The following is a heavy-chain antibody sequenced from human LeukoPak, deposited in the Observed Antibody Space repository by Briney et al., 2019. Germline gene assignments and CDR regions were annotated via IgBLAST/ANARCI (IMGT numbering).Heavy chain of an antibody. CDR2: ISAYNGNT. D-gene: IGHD3-10*01. V-gene: IGHV1-18*01. CDR3: ARDLRRWGYGSGTHGDY. J-gene: IGHJ4*02. Sequence: ASVKVSCKASGYTFTSNGISWVRQAPGQGLEWMGWISAYNGNTNYAQKLQGGVTMTTDTSTSTAYMELRSLRSDDTAVYYCARDLRRWGYGSGTHGDYWGQGTLVTVSS. CDR1: GYTFTSNG.